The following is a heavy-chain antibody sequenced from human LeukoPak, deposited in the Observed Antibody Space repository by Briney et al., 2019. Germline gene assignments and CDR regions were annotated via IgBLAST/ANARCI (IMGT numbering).Heavy chain of an antibody. J-gene: IGHJ4*02. CDR3: ARDKISAAGMDYFDY. V-gene: IGHV4-38-2*02. CDR2: IYHSGST. D-gene: IGHD6-13*01. Sequence: KPSETLALTCTVSGYSISSGYYWGWIRQPPGKGLEWIGSIYHSGSTYYNPSLKSRVTISVDTSKNQFSLKLSSVTAADTAVDYCARDKISAAGMDYFDYWGQGTLVTVSS. CDR1: GYSISSGYY.